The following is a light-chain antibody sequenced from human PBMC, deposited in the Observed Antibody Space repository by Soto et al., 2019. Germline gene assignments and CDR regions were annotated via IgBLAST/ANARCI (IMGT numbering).Light chain of an antibody. CDR1: QDISNY. V-gene: IGKV1-33*01. CDR2: DAS. CDR3: QQYDNLPPYD. J-gene: IGKJ2*01. Sequence: DIQMTQSPSSLSASVGDRGTITCQASQDISNYLNWYQQKPGKAPKLLIYDASNLETGVPSRFSGSGSGTDFTFTISSLQPEDIATYYCQQYDNLPPYDFGQGTKLEIK.